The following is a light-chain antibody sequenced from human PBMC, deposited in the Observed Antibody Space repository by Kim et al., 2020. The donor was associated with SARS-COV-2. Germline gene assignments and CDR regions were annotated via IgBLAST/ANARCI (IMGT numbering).Light chain of an antibody. CDR2: DKD. CDR1: SLRNPY. CDR3: NSRYYSGKHLTWV. J-gene: IGLJ2*01. Sequence: SSELTQDPAVSVALEQTVRITCQGDSLRNPYASWYQQKPGQAPAFVIYDKDNRPSRITDRFSGSTSGNTASLTITGAQADDEADYYCNSRYYSGKHLTWVFGGGTQLTVL. V-gene: IGLV3-19*01.